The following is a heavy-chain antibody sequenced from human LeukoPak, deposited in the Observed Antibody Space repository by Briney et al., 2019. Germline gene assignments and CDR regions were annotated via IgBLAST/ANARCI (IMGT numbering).Heavy chain of an antibody. CDR1: GDSISGGSYY. V-gene: IGHV4-61*02. Sequence: SETLSLTCTVSGDSISGGSYYWTWIRQPAGKGLEWIGRIYTSGSTNYNPSLKSRVTISIDTSKNQFSLKLSSVTAADTAVYYCAKRRTTPDRRTYYYDSSGSNWFDPWGQGTLVTVSS. J-gene: IGHJ5*02. D-gene: IGHD3-22*01. CDR2: IYTSGST. CDR3: AKRRTTPDRRTYYYDSSGSNWFDP.